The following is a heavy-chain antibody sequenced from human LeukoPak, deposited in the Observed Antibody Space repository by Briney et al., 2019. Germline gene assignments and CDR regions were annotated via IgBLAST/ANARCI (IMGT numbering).Heavy chain of an antibody. CDR3: AKDWDFDY. CDR2: ISYDGSNK. V-gene: IGHV3-30*18. D-gene: IGHD7-27*01. CDR1: GFTFSSYG. Sequence: GGSLRLSCAATGFTFSSYGMHWVRQAPGKGLEWVAVISYDGSNKYYADSVKGRFTISRDNSKNTLYLQMNSLRAEDTAVYYCAKDWDFDYWGQGTLVTVSS. J-gene: IGHJ4*02.